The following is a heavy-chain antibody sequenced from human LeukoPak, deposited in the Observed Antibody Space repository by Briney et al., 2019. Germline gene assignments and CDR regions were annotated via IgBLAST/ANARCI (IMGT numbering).Heavy chain of an antibody. CDR1: GFTFNSYA. V-gene: IGHV3-23*01. D-gene: IGHD6-19*01. CDR3: GKTTTGYTSGRYPGWPVDY. Sequence: GGSLRLSCAASGFTFNSYAMYWVRQAPGKGLEWVSGIFGSGGSAHYADSVKGRFTISRDNSKNTVYLQMDSLRVEDTAVYYCGKTTTGYTSGRYPGWPVDYWGQGTLVTVSS. J-gene: IGHJ4*02. CDR2: IFGSGGSA.